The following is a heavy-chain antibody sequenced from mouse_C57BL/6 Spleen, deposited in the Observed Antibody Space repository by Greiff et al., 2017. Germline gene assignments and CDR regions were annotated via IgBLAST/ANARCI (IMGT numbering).Heavy chain of an antibody. D-gene: IGHD3-2*02. Sequence: VQLQQSGAELVRPGASVKLSCTASGFNIKDDYMHWVKQRPEQGLEWIGWIDPENGDTEYASKFQGKATITADTSANTAYLQLSSLTSEDTAVYYWTKDSSGYYWGQGTTLTVSS. CDR2: IDPENGDT. V-gene: IGHV14-4*01. CDR3: TKDSSGYY. CDR1: GFNIKDDY. J-gene: IGHJ2*01.